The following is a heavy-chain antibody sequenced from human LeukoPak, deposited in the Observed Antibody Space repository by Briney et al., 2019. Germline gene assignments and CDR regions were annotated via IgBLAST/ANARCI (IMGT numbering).Heavy chain of an antibody. CDR3: ARGLSLSGYLDAFDI. J-gene: IGHJ3*02. CDR2: IYSDGRT. D-gene: IGHD3-22*01. CDR1: GFTFDDYG. Sequence: PGGSLRLSCAASGFTFDDYGLSWVRQAPGKGLEWVSLIYSDGRTYYADSVKGRCTISRDNSKNTLYLQMNSLRVEDTAVYCARGLSLSGYLDAFDIWGQGTMVTVSS. V-gene: IGHV3-53*01.